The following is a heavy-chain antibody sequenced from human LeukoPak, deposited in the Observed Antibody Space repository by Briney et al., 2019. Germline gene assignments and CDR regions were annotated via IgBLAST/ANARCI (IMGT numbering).Heavy chain of an antibody. Sequence: KPSETLSLTCSVSGDSMSSGSYYWGWIRQPPGKGLEWIGSIFYSGSTYYTPSLKSRVTMSLDTSKNQFSLKLSSVTAADTAVYYCARVDSYGDYFDYWGQGTLVTVSS. CDR2: IFYSGST. V-gene: IGHV4-39*07. J-gene: IGHJ4*02. D-gene: IGHD4-17*01. CDR3: ARVDSYGDYFDY. CDR1: GDSMSSGSYY.